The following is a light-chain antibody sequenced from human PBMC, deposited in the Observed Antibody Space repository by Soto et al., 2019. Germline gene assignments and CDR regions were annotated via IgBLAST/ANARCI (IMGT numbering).Light chain of an antibody. CDR1: SSNIGINT. J-gene: IGLJ2*01. Sequence: QAVVTQPPSASGTPGQRVTISCSGSSSNIGINTVNWYQQLPGTAPRVLIYSNNQRPSGVPDRFSGSKSGTSASLAISGLQSEDDADYYCAAWDDSLIGVVFGGGTKLTVL. CDR3: AAWDDSLIGVV. V-gene: IGLV1-44*01. CDR2: SNN.